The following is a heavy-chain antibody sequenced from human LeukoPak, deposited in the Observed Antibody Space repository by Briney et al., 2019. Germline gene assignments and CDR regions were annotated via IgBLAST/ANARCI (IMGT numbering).Heavy chain of an antibody. CDR3: AKGRGYSGYDYDF. Sequence: RRSLRLFCAAYGFTFSSYAMHWVRQAPGEGLEWVAVISCDGSNKHYADSVKGRFTISRDNSKNTMYLQMNSRRAEDTAVYYCAKGRGYSGYDYDFGGQGTLVTVSS. V-gene: IGHV3-30-3*01. D-gene: IGHD5-12*01. J-gene: IGHJ4*02. CDR2: ISCDGSNK. CDR1: GFTFSSYA.